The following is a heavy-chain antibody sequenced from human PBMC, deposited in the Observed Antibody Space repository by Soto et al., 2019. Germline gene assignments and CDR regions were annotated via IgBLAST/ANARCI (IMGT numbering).Heavy chain of an antibody. D-gene: IGHD1-1*01. J-gene: IGHJ3*01. CDR3: ARDSGVERTELGAFDV. V-gene: IGHV4-31*03. CDR1: GGSISRGTYY. CDR2: IHYTGST. Sequence: QVQLQESGPGLVKPSQTLSLICTVPGGSISRGTYYWSWIRHYPGQGLEWIGYIHYTGSTFYNPSPETRVSISKDTSKNLFSLSLTSATAADTAVYYCARDSGVERTELGAFDVWGHGTMVTVSS.